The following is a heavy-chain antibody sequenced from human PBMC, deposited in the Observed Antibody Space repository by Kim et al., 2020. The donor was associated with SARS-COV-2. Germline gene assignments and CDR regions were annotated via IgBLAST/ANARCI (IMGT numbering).Heavy chain of an antibody. D-gene: IGHD3-10*01. J-gene: IGHJ5*02. Sequence: EQYHADSVKGRFTAARDKAKNSLYLQMNSLRAEDTAVYYCAGGRGVIDPWGQGTLVTVSS. V-gene: IGHV3-7*04. CDR2: EQ. CDR3: AGGRGVIDP.